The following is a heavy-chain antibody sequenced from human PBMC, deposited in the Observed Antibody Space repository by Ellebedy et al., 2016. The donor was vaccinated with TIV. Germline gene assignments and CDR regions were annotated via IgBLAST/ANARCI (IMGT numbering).Heavy chain of an antibody. J-gene: IGHJ6*02. V-gene: IGHV3-23*01. CDR3: AKDTTSGYDYSGPYYYYGMDV. Sequence: GESLKISCAASGFTFSRNAMSWVRQAPGKGLEWVSAISGSGGSTYYADSVKGRFTISRDNSKNTLYLQMNSLRAEDTAVYYCAKDTTSGYDYSGPYYYYGMDVWGQGTTVTVSS. CDR2: ISGSGGST. CDR1: GFTFSRNA. D-gene: IGHD5-12*01.